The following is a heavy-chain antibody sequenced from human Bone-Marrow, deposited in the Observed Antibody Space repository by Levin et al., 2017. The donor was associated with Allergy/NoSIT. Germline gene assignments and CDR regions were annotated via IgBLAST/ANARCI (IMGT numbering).Heavy chain of an antibody. V-gene: IGHV1-8*01. CDR1: GYSFTDYD. J-gene: IGHJ4*01. CDR3: ARGLGFWSGSAVD. Sequence: GESLKISCKTSGYSFTDYDINWVRQATGQGLEWMGWLNPKRANTGFAQKFQDRVTMTRDISISTAYMELSSLTSEDTAVYYCARGLGFWSGSAVDWGQGTLVTVS. CDR2: LNPKRANT. D-gene: IGHD3-3*01.